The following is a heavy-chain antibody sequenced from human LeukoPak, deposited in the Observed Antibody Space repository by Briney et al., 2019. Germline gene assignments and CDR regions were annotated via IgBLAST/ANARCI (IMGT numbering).Heavy chain of an antibody. D-gene: IGHD3-9*01. Sequence: GGTLRLSCAASGFTFSSHGMSWVRQAPGKGLEWVSAISGSGGSTYYADSVKGRFTISRDNSKNTLYLQMNSLRAEDTAVYYCAKCILTGYYKGYMNVWGKGTTVTISS. V-gene: IGHV3-23*01. CDR3: AKCILTGYYKGYMNV. CDR1: GFTFSSHG. J-gene: IGHJ6*03. CDR2: ISGSGGST.